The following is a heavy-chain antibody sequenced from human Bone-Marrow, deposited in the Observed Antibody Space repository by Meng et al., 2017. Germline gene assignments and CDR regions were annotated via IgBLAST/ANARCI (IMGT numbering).Heavy chain of an antibody. CDR3: ARYYYDSSGYYSLGY. V-gene: IGHV3-53*01. Sequence: GESLKISCAASGFTVSSNYMSWVRQAPGKGLEWVSVIYSGGSTYYADSVKGRFTISRDNSKNTLYLQMNSLRAEDTAVYYCARYYYDSSGYYSLGYWGQGTLVTVSS. D-gene: IGHD3-22*01. J-gene: IGHJ4*02. CDR1: GFTVSSNY. CDR2: IYSGGST.